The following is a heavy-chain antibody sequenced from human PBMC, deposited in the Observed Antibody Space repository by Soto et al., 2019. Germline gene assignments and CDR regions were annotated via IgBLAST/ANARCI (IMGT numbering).Heavy chain of an antibody. V-gene: IGHV1-46*03. Sequence: QVQVVQSGAEVKKPGASVKVSCKASGYTFTNHYIHWVRQAPGLGLEWMGIINTSGGATSYAQKLQDSVDMTRETSASTDYMELSSLRPADRAVYSCVRDGAGQWQWVASTFDFWGQGTMVAVSS. CDR1: GYTFTNHY. D-gene: IGHD6-19*01. CDR3: VRDGAGQWQWVASTFDF. J-gene: IGHJ3*01. CDR2: INTSGGAT.